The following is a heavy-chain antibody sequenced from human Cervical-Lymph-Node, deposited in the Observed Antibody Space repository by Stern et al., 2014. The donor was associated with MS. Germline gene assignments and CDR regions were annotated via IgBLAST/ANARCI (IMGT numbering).Heavy chain of an antibody. D-gene: IGHD5/OR15-5a*01. J-gene: IGHJ5*02. Sequence: QLAESGAEVKKPASSVKVSCKASGGTFNTSAISWVRQAPGQGLEWMGGIIPILGTTNYAQKFQGRVTFTADKSTSTAYMALSGLRYEDTAVYYCARDLGVGPSVSWGQGTVVTVSS. V-gene: IGHV1-69*06. CDR2: IIPILGTT. CDR3: ARDLGVGPSVS. CDR1: GGTFNTSA.